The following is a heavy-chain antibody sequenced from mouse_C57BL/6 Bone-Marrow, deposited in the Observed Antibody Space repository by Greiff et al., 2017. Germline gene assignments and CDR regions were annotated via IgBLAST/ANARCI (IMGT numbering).Heavy chain of an antibody. J-gene: IGHJ2*01. D-gene: IGHD2-4*01. CDR1: GYTFTSYG. CDR3: VDYGGLAY. Sequence: VKLQQSGAELARPGASVKLSCKASGYTFTSYGISWVKQRTGQGLEWIGEFYPRSGNTYYNEKFKGKATLTADKSSSTAYMELRSLTSEDSAVYFCVDYGGLAYWGQGTTLTVSS. V-gene: IGHV1-81*01. CDR2: FYPRSGNT.